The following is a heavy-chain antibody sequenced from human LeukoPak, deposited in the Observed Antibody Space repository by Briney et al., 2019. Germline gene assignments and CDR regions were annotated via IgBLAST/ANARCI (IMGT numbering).Heavy chain of an antibody. CDR2: INPSGGST. Sequence: ASVKVSCKASGYTFTSYYMHWVRQAPGQGLEWMGIINPSGGSTSYAQKFQGRVTMTRDMSTSTVYMELSSLGSEDTAVYYCARTYYYDSSGYYGLDYWGQGTLVTVSS. CDR1: GYTFTSYY. D-gene: IGHD3-22*01. V-gene: IGHV1-46*01. CDR3: ARTYYYDSSGYYGLDY. J-gene: IGHJ4*02.